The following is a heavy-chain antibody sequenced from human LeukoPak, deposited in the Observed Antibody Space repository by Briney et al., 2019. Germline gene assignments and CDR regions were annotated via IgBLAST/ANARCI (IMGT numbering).Heavy chain of an antibody. CDR1: GFTFGDYA. J-gene: IGHJ4*02. CDR3: TRYYYGSRSYYKFDS. V-gene: IGHV3-49*04. CDR2: IRSKAYGGTT. D-gene: IGHD3-10*01. Sequence: GGSLRLSCTASGFTFGDYAMSWVRQAPGKGLEWVGVIRSKAYGGTTDYAASVKGRFTISRDDSKSVAYLQMNSLNTDDTALYYCTRYYYGSRSYYKFDSWGQGTLVTVSS.